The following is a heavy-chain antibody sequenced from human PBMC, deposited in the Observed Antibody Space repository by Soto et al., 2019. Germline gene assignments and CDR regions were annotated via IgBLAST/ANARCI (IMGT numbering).Heavy chain of an antibody. CDR2: MYYGGRT. V-gene: IGHV4-59*08. CDR3: ARGTPSPLIVRSSRGPWFDP. J-gene: IGHJ5*02. Sequence: PSETLSLTCTVSGGSISSYYWSWIRQPPGKGLEWIGYMYYGGRTNYNPSLKSRVTISVDTSKMQVSLKLSSVTAADTAVYLCARGTPSPLIVRSSRGPWFDPWGQGTLVTVSS. CDR1: GGSISSYY. D-gene: IGHD2-15*01.